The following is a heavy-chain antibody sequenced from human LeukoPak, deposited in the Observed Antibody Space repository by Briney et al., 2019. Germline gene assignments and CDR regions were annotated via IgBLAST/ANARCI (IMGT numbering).Heavy chain of an antibody. CDR3: ARGIYGGNSDAFDI. CDR1: GGTFSSYA. Sequence: SVKVSCKASGGTFSSYAISWVRQAPGQGLEWMGGIIPIFGTANYAQKFQGRVTITADESTSTAYMELSSLRSEDTAVYYCARGIYGGNSDAFDIWGQGTMVTVSS. D-gene: IGHD4-23*01. CDR2: IIPIFGTA. J-gene: IGHJ3*02. V-gene: IGHV1-69*13.